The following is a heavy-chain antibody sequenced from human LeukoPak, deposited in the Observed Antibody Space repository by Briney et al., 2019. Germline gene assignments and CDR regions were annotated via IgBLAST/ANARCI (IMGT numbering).Heavy chain of an antibody. J-gene: IGHJ1*01. V-gene: IGHV3-30-3*01. Sequence: PGGSLRLSCAVSGFTFSTYTMHWVRQAPGKGLEWVAVISYDGSNKYYADSVRGRFTISRESSKNTVFLQMNSLRAEDTAVYYCAREEVHEYFQHWGQGTLVTVSS. CDR2: ISYDGSNK. CDR1: GFTFSTYT. CDR3: AREEVHEYFQH.